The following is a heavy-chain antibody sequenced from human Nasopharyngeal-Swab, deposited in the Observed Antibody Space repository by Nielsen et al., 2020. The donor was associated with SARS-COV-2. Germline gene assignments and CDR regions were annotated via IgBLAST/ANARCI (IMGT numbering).Heavy chain of an antibody. CDR2: IYPGDSDT. CDR3: ARLPMRAASGRGAFDI. Sequence: GESLKISCKASGYNFATYWIVWVRQMPGEGLRWMGPIYPGDSDTRYSPSLQGQVTISADRSITTAYLQWSSLKASDTAMYYCARLPMRAASGRGAFDIWGQGTMVTVSS. V-gene: IGHV5-51*01. CDR1: GYNFATYW. J-gene: IGHJ3*02. D-gene: IGHD6-13*01.